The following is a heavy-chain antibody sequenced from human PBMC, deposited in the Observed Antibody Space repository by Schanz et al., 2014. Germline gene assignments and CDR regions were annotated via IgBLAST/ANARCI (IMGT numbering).Heavy chain of an antibody. CDR2: IYGGGST. D-gene: IGHD3-10*01. CDR1: GVSISSFY. Sequence: QVQLQESGPGLVRPSETLSLTCTVSGVSISSFYWSWIRQSPGQGLEYFGYIYGGGSTSYNPSFKSRVPMTFATSRNAFSLKPSSVTAADTAVYYCTRMSLRRGDYGGLDVWGQGTTVTVSS. J-gene: IGHJ6*02. CDR3: TRMSLRRGDYGGLDV. V-gene: IGHV4-59*08.